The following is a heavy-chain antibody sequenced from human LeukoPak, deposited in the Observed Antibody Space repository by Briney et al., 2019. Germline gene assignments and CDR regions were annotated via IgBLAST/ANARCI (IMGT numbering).Heavy chain of an antibody. CDR1: GGSISSYY. CDR3: ARGAAGGLSWFDP. V-gene: IGHV4-4*07. J-gene: IGHJ5*02. CDR2: IYTSGST. Sequence: SETLSLTCSVSGGSISSYYWSWIRQPAGKGLEWIGRIYTSGSTNYNPSLKSRVTMSVDTPKNQFSLKLSSATAADTAVYYCARGAAGGLSWFDPWGQGTLVTVSS. D-gene: IGHD6-13*01.